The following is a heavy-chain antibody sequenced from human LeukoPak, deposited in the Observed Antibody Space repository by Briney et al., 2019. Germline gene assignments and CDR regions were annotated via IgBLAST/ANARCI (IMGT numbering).Heavy chain of an antibody. CDR3: VKEDSSSWPYYYGMDV. V-gene: IGHV3-64D*09. CDR1: GFTFSSYA. Sequence: GGSLRLSCSASGFTFSSYAMHWVRQAPGKGLEYVSAISSNGGSTYYADSVKGRFTISRDNSKNTLYLQMSSLRAEDTAVYYCVKEDSSSWPYYYGMDVWGRGTTVTVSS. D-gene: IGHD6-13*01. J-gene: IGHJ6*02. CDR2: ISSNGGST.